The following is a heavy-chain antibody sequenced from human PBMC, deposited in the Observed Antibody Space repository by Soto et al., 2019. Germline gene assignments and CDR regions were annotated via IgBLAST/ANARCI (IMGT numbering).Heavy chain of an antibody. CDR2: LTSKRAGGTS. CDR1: GLTVSNVW. D-gene: IGHD2-8*02. Sequence: GGSLRLSCAASGLTVSNVWMGWIRQAPGRGLEWVARLTSKRAGGTSDYAAPVKGRFSISRDESKNTLYLQMNLLRTEDTAVYHCTTDGGVSEYPLFWAWGQGXLVTVSS. V-gene: IGHV3-15*01. CDR3: TTDGGVSEYPLFWA. J-gene: IGHJ5*02.